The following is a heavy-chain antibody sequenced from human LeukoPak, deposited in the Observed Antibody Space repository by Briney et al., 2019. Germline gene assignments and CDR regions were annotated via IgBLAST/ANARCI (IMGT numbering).Heavy chain of an antibody. V-gene: IGHV3-20*04. CDR1: GFTFDDYG. CDR2: INWNGGST. CDR3: ARDSFSGSSLDY. Sequence: PGGSLRLSCAASGFTFDDYGMSWVRQAPGKGLEWVSGINWNGGSTGYADSVKGRFTISRDNAKNSLHLQMKSLRAEDTALYYCARDSFSGSSLDYWGQGTLVTVSS. J-gene: IGHJ4*02. D-gene: IGHD1-26*01.